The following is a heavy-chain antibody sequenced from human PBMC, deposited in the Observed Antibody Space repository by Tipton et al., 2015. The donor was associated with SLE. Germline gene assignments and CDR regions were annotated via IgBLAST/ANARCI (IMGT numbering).Heavy chain of an antibody. Sequence: TLSLTCTVSGGSISSHCWSWIRQPPGKGLEWIGYIYYSGSTNYNPSLKSRVTISVDTSKNQFSLKLSSVTAADTAVYYCARVRVGAPDYWGQGTLVTVSS. CDR3: ARVRVGAPDY. CDR1: GGSISSHC. V-gene: IGHV4-59*11. J-gene: IGHJ4*02. CDR2: IYYSGST. D-gene: IGHD1-26*01.